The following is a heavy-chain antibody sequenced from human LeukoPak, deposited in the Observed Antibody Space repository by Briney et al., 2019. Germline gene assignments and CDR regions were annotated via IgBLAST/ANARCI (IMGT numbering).Heavy chain of an antibody. CDR2: NYPGDSET. V-gene: IGHV5-51*01. J-gene: IGHJ4*02. Sequence: GESLKISCKGSGYTFTTYWIGWVRQMPGKGLEWMGINYPGDSETKYRPSLQGQVTISADKSTSTPSLQWSSLKASDTAIYYCARIEGSTFDFWGQGTLVTVSS. CDR3: ARIEGSTFDF. CDR1: GYTFTTYW.